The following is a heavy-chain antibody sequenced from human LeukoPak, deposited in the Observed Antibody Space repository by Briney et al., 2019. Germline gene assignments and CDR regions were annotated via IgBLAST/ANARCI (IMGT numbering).Heavy chain of an antibody. V-gene: IGHV3-21*04. D-gene: IGHD4-11*01. Sequence: GGSLRLSCAASGFTFSSYSMNWVRQAPGKGLEWVSSLSSSSSYIYYADSVKGRFTISRDNARNSLYLQMSSLRAEDTAVYYCTKEHDYSNLAEDYWGQGTLVTVSS. J-gene: IGHJ4*02. CDR2: LSSSSSYI. CDR1: GFTFSSYS. CDR3: TKEHDYSNLAEDY.